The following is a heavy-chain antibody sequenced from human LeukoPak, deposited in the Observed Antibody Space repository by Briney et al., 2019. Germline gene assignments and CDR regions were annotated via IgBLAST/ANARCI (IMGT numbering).Heavy chain of an antibody. J-gene: IGHJ5*02. Sequence: GGSLRLSCAASGFTFSNYAMNWVRQAPGKGLEWVSTIIGSSGSTFYADSVKGRFTISKDTSKNTPYLHMSSLRADDTAVYYCAKDLEYYYDSSGYYPSWGQGTLVTVSS. CDR1: GFTFSNYA. D-gene: IGHD3-22*01. V-gene: IGHV3-23*01. CDR2: IIGSSGST. CDR3: AKDLEYYYDSSGYYPS.